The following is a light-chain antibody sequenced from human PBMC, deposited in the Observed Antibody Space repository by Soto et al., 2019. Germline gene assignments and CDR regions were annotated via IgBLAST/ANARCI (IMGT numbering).Light chain of an antibody. CDR2: AAF. CDR3: QYYGSSPLYT. Sequence: EIVLTQSPGTLSLSPGERASLSCRASQTINRSFLAWYQQIPGQAPRLLISAAFNRATGIPDRFSGSGSGTDFTLTISRLEPEDFAVYYCQYYGSSPLYTFGQGTKLEIK. V-gene: IGKV3-20*01. J-gene: IGKJ2*01. CDR1: QTINRSF.